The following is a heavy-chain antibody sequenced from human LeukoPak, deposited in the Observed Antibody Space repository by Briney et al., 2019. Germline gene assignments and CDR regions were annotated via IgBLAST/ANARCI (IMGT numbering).Heavy chain of an antibody. V-gene: IGHV1-3*01. CDR3: AREGSAWGIAVAGTWLFDY. CDR1: GYTFSSYG. CDR2: INAGNGNT. J-gene: IGHJ4*02. D-gene: IGHD6-19*01. Sequence: GASVNVSCKASGYTFSSYGISWVRQAAGQGGEGVGWINAGNGNTKYSQKFQGRVTITRDTSASTAYMELSSLRSEDTAVYYCAREGSAWGIAVAGTWLFDYWGQGTLVTVSS.